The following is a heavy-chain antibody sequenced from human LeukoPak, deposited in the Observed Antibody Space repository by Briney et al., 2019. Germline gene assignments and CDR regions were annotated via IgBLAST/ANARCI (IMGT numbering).Heavy chain of an antibody. D-gene: IGHD6-25*01. CDR1: GFTFSNYA. CDR2: ISGSGGTT. V-gene: IGHV3-23*01. CDR3: AKQGVSGYTSGWDLYFYR. J-gene: IGHJ2*01. Sequence: GGSLRLSCAASGFTFSNYAMSWVRQAPGKGLEWVSAISGSGGTTYYADSVRGRFSISRDNSDNTLFLQMNSLRAEDTAVYYCAKQGVSGYTSGWDLYFYRWGRGTLVTVSS.